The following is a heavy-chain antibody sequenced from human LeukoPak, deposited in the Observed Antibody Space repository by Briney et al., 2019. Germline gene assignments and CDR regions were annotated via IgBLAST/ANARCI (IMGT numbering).Heavy chain of an antibody. CDR2: ISGSGGST. Sequence: PGGSLILSCAASGFTFSSYAMSWVRQAPGKGLEWVSAISGSGGSTYYADSVKGRFTISRDNSKNTLYLQMNSLRAEDTAVYYCARGKYYDILTGPIGHFDYWGQGTLVTVSS. CDR1: GFTFSSYA. CDR3: ARGKYYDILTGPIGHFDY. J-gene: IGHJ4*02. D-gene: IGHD3-9*01. V-gene: IGHV3-23*01.